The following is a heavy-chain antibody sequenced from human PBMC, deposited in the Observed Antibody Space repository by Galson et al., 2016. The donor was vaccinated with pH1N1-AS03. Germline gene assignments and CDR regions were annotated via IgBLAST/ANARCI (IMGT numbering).Heavy chain of an antibody. Sequence: CRDLGGSFRGTYWTWIRQTPGKGLEWIGEVIIGGSPTYSPSLKSRVSISLDTSRKQVSLRLISVTAADTAVYFCASRPTGIDYWGPGTLVTVAS. D-gene: IGHD3-10*01. CDR2: VIIGGSP. CDR1: GGSFRGTY. V-gene: IGHV4-34*12. CDR3: ASRPTGIDY. J-gene: IGHJ4*02.